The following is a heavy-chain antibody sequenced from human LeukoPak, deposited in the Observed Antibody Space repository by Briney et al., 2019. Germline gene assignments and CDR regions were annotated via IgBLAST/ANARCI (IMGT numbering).Heavy chain of an antibody. Sequence: PSETLSLTCTVSGGSISSYYWSWIRQPPGKGLEWIGYIYYSGSTNYNPSLKSRVTISVDTSKNQFSLKLSSVTAADTAVYYCARGATMIVVPFDIWGQGTMVTVSS. CDR3: ARGATMIVVPFDI. V-gene: IGHV4-59*01. D-gene: IGHD3-22*01. J-gene: IGHJ3*02. CDR2: IYYSGST. CDR1: GGSISSYY.